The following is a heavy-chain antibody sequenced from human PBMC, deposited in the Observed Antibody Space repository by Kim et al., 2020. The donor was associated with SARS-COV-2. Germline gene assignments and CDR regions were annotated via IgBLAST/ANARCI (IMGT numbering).Heavy chain of an antibody. Sequence: GGSLRLSCAASGFTFSSYAMSWVRQAPGKGLEWVSVIYSGGSSTFYVDSVKGRFTISRDNSKNTLFLQMNSLRAEDTAVYYCAKVDCGGDCYPYYFDYWGQGPLVTVSS. J-gene: IGHJ4*02. V-gene: IGHV3-23*03. CDR1: GFTFSSYA. D-gene: IGHD2-21*02. CDR3: AKVDCGGDCYPYYFDY. CDR2: IYSGGSST.